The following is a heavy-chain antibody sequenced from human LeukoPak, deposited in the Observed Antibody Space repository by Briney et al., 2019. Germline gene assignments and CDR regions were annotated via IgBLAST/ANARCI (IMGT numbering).Heavy chain of an antibody. J-gene: IGHJ5*02. CDR1: GYSISSGYY. D-gene: IGHD2-2*02. CDR2: IYHSGST. V-gene: IGHV4-38-2*01. Sequence: PSETLSLTCAVSGYSISSGYYWGWIRQPPGKGPEWIGSIYHSGSTYYNPSLKSRVTISVDTSKNQFSLKLSSVTAADTAVYYCARVVVPAAIGNWFDPWGQGTLVTVSS. CDR3: ARVVVPAAIGNWFDP.